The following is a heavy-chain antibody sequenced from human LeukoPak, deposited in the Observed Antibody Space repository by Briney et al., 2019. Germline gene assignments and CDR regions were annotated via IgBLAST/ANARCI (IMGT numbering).Heavy chain of an antibody. CDR3: ARLPYCSSTTCYSPYYFDY. CDR1: GFSISSGHY. J-gene: IGHJ4*02. V-gene: IGHV4-38-2*01. D-gene: IGHD2-2*01. CDR2: IHHSGST. Sequence: SETLSLTYGVSGFSISSGHYWGWIRQPPGEGLEWIGSIHHSGSTYYNPSLKSRVTISVDTSKNQFSLNLSSVTAADTAVYYCARLPYCSSTTCYSPYYFDYWGQGTLVTVSS.